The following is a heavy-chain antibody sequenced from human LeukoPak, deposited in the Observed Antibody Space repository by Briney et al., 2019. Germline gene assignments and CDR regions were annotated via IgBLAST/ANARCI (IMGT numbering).Heavy chain of an antibody. CDR2: IRGNGDST. CDR3: AKPSDYYGSGSYYYYNYYGLDV. CDR1: GFTFSSYA. V-gene: IGHV3-23*01. Sequence: PGGSLRLSCAASGFTFSSYAINWVRQAPGRGLEWVSAIRGNGDSTYNADSVKGRFTISRDNSKNTLHLQMYSLRAEDTAVYFCAKPSDYYGSGSYYYYNYYGLDVWGQGTTVTVSS. D-gene: IGHD3-10*01. J-gene: IGHJ6*02.